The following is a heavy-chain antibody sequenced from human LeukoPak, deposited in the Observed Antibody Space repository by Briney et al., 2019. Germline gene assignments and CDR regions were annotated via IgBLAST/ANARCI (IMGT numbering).Heavy chain of an antibody. D-gene: IGHD3-3*01. Sequence: SQTLSLTRAISGDSVSSNSAAWNWIRQSPSRGLEWLGRTYYRSKWYNDYAVSVKSRITISPDTSKNQFSLQLNSVTPEDTAVYYCARERDYDFWRGYEYFDYWGQGTLVTVSS. CDR3: ARERDYDFWRGYEYFDY. CDR2: TYYRSKWYN. J-gene: IGHJ4*02. CDR1: GDSVSSNSAA. V-gene: IGHV6-1*01.